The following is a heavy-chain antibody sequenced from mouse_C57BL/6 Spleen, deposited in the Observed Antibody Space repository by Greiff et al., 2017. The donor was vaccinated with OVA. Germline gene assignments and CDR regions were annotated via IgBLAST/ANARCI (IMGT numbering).Heavy chain of an antibody. V-gene: IGHV1-26*01. CDR1: GYTFTDYY. CDR3: ARSNWVWFAD. J-gene: IGHJ3*01. Sequence: VQLQQSGPELVQPGASVKLSCKASGYTFTDYYMNWVKQSPGKSLEWIGDINPNTGGTSYNQKFKGKATLTVDKSTSTAYMELRSLTSEDSAVYYCARSNWVWFADWGKGTLVTVAA. CDR2: INPNTGGT. D-gene: IGHD4-1*01.